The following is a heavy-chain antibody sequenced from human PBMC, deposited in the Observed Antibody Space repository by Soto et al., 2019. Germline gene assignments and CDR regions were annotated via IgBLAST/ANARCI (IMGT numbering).Heavy chain of an antibody. Sequence: QVQLQQWGAGLLKPSETLSLTCAVYGGSFSNYYWTWIRQPPGKGLEWVGEIIQGGSANYNPSLKGRVTMSLDTSKNQFSLKLSSVTAADTAVYYCAKGGGSLWSWGQGILVTVSS. CDR1: GGSFSNYY. CDR2: IIQGGSA. J-gene: IGHJ5*02. CDR3: AKGGGSLWS. V-gene: IGHV4-34*01. D-gene: IGHD3-10*01.